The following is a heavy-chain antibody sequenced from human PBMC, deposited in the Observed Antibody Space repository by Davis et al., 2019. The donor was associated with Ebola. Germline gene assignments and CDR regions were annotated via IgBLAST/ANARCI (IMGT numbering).Heavy chain of an antibody. CDR3: ARDVLRYFDWLQGGMDV. J-gene: IGHJ6*02. CDR1: GFTFSSYG. D-gene: IGHD3-9*01. Sequence: GESLKISCAASGFTFSSYGMHWVRQAPGKGLEWVAVIWYDGSNKYYADSVKGRFTISRDNSKNTLYLQMNSLRAEDTAVYYCARDVLRYFDWLQGGMDVWGQGTTVTVSS. V-gene: IGHV3-33*01. CDR2: IWYDGSNK.